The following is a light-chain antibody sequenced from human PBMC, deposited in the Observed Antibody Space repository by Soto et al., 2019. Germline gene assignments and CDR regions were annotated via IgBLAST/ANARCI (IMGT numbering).Light chain of an antibody. CDR2: DSS. CDR3: QQRSNWSVIT. V-gene: IGKV3-11*01. CDR1: QSVSSY. J-gene: IGKJ5*01. Sequence: EIVLTQSPSTLSLSPGERATLSCRASQSVSSYLAWYQQKPVQAARLLIYDSSNRSTGIPGRFSGSGSGTDFSLTISSLVPEDVAVNYCQQRSNWSVITFGQGTRLEIK.